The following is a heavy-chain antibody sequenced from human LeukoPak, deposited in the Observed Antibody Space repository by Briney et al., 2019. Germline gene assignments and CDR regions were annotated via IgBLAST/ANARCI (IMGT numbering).Heavy chain of an antibody. CDR3: ASGGGMSSSWNGVWFDP. V-gene: IGHV1-69*13. J-gene: IGHJ5*02. CDR2: IIPIFGTA. D-gene: IGHD6-13*01. Sequence: SVKVSCKASGGTFSSYAISWVRQAPGQGLEWMGGIIPIFGTANYAQKFQGRVTITADESTSTAYMELSSLRSEDTAVYYCASGGGMSSSWNGVWFDPWGQGTLVTVSS. CDR1: GGTFSSYA.